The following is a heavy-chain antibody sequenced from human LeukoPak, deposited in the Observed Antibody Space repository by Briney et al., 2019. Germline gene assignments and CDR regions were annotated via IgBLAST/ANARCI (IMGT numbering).Heavy chain of an antibody. CDR3: ARTLGWASSRYPFDG. CDR1: SRSISSSNYY. CDR2: KYYSGNT. J-gene: IGHJ4*02. Sequence: SETLSLTCTVSSRSISSSNYYWGWIRQPPGKGLEWIGSKYYSGNTDYNPSLKSRVTISVDTSKNQFSLKVNSVTAADTAVYYCARTLGWASSRYPFDGWGQGTLVTVSS. V-gene: IGHV4-39*01. D-gene: IGHD3-16*02.